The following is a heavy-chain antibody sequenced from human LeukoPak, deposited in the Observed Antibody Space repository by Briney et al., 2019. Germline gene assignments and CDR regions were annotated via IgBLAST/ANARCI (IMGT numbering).Heavy chain of an antibody. J-gene: IGHJ4*02. CDR2: ISGSGGST. CDR3: ARAYYYDSSGYDHFDY. CDR1: GFTFSSYA. V-gene: IGHV3-23*01. Sequence: LAGGSLRLSCAASGFTFSSYAMSWVRQAPGKGLEWVSAISGSGGSTYYADSVKGRFTISRDNSKNTLYLQMNSLRAEDTAVYYCARAYYYDSSGYDHFDYWGQGTLVTVSS. D-gene: IGHD3-22*01.